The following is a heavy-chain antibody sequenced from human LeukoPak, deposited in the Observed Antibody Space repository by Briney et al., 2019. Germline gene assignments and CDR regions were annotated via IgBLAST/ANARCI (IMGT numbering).Heavy chain of an antibody. D-gene: IGHD5-12*01. CDR2: ISTSSSYI. V-gene: IGHV3-21*01. J-gene: IGHJ4*02. Sequence: PGGSLRLSCAASGFTFSSYSMNSVRQAPGKGLEWVSSISTSSSYIYYADSVKGRFTISRDNAKNSLYLQMNSLRAEDTAVYYCARGRVGVSAYDSLFDYWGQGTLVTVSS. CDR1: GFTFSSYS. CDR3: ARGRVGVSAYDSLFDY.